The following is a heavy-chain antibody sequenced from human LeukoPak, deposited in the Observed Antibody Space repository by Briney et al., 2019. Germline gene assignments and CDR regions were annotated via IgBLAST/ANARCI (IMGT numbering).Heavy chain of an antibody. D-gene: IGHD5-12*01. CDR1: GFTFSGYS. V-gene: IGHV3-21*01. Sequence: GGSLRLSCAASGFTFSGYSMNWVRQAPGKGLEWFSSISTTSRYIYYADSVKARFTVSRDNAKNSLYLQMNSLRAEDTAVYYCARGNSDYDHDYWGQGTLVAVSS. CDR3: ARGNSDYDHDY. J-gene: IGHJ4*02. CDR2: ISTTSRYI.